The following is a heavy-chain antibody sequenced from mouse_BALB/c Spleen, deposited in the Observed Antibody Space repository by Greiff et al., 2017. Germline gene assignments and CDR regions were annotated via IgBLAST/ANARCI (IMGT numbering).Heavy chain of an antibody. Sequence: EVMLVESGGGLVKPGGSLKLSCEASGFTFSSYAMSWVSQSPEKGLEWVGEISSGGSYTYYPDTVTGRFTISRDNAKNTLYLEMSSLRSEDTAMYYCARNHSYDGGGTNYFDYWGQGTTLTVSA. V-gene: IGHV5-9-4*01. CDR2: ISSGGSYT. CDR3: ARNHSYDGGGTNYFDY. CDR1: GFTFSSYA. J-gene: IGHJ2*01. D-gene: IGHD2-12*01.